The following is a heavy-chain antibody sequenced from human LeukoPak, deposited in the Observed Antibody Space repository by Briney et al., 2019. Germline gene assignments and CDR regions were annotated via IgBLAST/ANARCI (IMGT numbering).Heavy chain of an antibody. V-gene: IGHV3-23*01. CDR1: GFTFSSYA. CDR2: ISGSGGST. D-gene: IGHD4-17*01. J-gene: IGHJ4*02. Sequence: GGPLRLSCAASGFTFSSYAMSWVRQAPGKGLEWVSAISGSGGSTVYADSVKGRFTISRDNSKNTLYLQMNSLRAEDTAVYYCAKVSFGDRYCFDYWGQRTLVTVSS. CDR3: AKVSFGDRYCFDY.